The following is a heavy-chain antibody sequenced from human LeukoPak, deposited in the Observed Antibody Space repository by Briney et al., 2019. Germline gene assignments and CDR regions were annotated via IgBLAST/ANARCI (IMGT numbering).Heavy chain of an antibody. D-gene: IGHD2/OR15-2a*01. V-gene: IGHV3-74*01. CDR2: INNDGSST. Sequence: GGSLRLSCAASGFIFNNYWMHWVRQAPGKGLVWVSRINNDGSSTTYADSVKGRFTISRDNSKNTLDLQMNSLRGEDTAVYYCAKDRGSMTKDFDYWGQGTLVTVSS. J-gene: IGHJ4*02. CDR3: AKDRGSMTKDFDY. CDR1: GFIFNNYW.